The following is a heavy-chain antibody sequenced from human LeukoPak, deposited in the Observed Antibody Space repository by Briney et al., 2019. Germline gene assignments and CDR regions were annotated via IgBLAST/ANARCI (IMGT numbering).Heavy chain of an antibody. J-gene: IGHJ4*02. Sequence: PSETLSLTCAVYGGSLNDYYWSWIRRPPGKGLEFIGEINHSGRTNYHPSLKSRVTISIDTSKNQFSLQLNSVTAADTAVYYCARNIRKQYYFDYWGQGTLVTVSS. D-gene: IGHD2/OR15-2a*01. CDR3: ARNIRKQYYFDY. CDR1: GGSLNDYY. V-gene: IGHV4-34*01. CDR2: INHSGRT.